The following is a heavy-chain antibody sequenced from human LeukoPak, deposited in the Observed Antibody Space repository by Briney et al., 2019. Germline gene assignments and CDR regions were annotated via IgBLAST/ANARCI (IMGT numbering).Heavy chain of an antibody. D-gene: IGHD3-10*01. Sequence: SETLSPTCTVSGGSISSGSHHWGWFRQSPGKGLEWIGSIYDSRTIYYNPSLNSRVTISAVTSKNQFSLKLNSVTAADTAVYYCARHYGPWGQGTLVTVSS. CDR2: IYDSRTI. CDR1: GGSISSGSHH. CDR3: ARHYGP. V-gene: IGHV4-39*01. J-gene: IGHJ5*02.